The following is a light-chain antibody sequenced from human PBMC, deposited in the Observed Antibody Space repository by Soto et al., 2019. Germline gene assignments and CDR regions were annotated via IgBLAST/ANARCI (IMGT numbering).Light chain of an antibody. V-gene: IGLV2-8*01. CDR1: SSDVGAYNY. CDR3: CSYADNNDYV. CDR2: EVT. J-gene: IGLJ1*01. Sequence: QSALTQPPSASGSLGQSVTISCTGTSSDVGAYNYVSWYQQHPGKAHKLIIYEVTRRPSGVPDRFSGSKSGNTASLNVSGLQAEDEADYYCCSYADNNDYVFGTGTKV.